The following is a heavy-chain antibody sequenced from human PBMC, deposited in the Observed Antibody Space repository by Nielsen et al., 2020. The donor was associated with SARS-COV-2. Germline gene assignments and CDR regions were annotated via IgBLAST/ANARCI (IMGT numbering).Heavy chain of an antibody. Sequence: GESLKISCAASGFTFSSYAMSWVRQAPGKGLEWVSAISGSGGSTYYADSVKGRFTISRDNSKNTLYLQMNSLRAEDTAVYYCAKDLGSGSYTTTFFDYWGQGTLVTVSS. V-gene: IGHV3-23*01. CDR1: GFTFSSYA. J-gene: IGHJ4*02. CDR3: AKDLGSGSYTTTFFDY. CDR2: ISGSGGST. D-gene: IGHD1-26*01.